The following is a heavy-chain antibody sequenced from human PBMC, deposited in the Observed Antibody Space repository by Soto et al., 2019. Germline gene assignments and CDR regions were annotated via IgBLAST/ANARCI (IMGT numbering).Heavy chain of an antibody. CDR1: GDSISTVDYF. D-gene: IGHD2-15*01. CDR3: ARGRYCLTGRCFPNWFDS. CDR2: IYKSTTT. V-gene: IGHV4-30-4*01. Sequence: SETLSLTCSVSGDSISTVDYFWAWIRQPPGQALEYIGYIYKSTTTYYNPSFESRVAISLDTSKSQFSLNVTSVTAADTAVYFCARGRYCLTGRCFPNWFDSWGQGTLVTGST. J-gene: IGHJ5*01.